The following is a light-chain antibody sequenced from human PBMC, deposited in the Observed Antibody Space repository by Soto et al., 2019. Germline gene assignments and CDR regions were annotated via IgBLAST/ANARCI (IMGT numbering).Light chain of an antibody. CDR2: LGS. CDR1: QSPLHSNGYNY. V-gene: IGKV2-28*01. J-gene: IGKJ3*01. Sequence: DIVMTQSPLSLPVTPGEPASMSCRSSQSPLHSNGYNYLDWYLQKPGQSPQLLIYLGSNRASGVPDRFSGSGSGTDFTLKINKVEAEDVGVYYCMQALETPRAFGPGTKVDIK. CDR3: MQALETPRA.